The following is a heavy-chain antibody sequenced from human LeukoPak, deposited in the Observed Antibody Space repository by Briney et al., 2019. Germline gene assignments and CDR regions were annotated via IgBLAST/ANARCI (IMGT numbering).Heavy chain of an antibody. D-gene: IGHD1-1*01. CDR2: IKQDGSEK. J-gene: IGHJ4*02. Sequence: GGSLRLSCAASGFTFSSYGMHWVRQAPGKGLEWVANIKQDGSEKYYVDSVKGRFTISRDNAKSSLYLQMNSLRAEDTAVYYCARKAAGTGTVDYWGQGTLVTVSS. CDR3: ARKAAGTGTVDY. V-gene: IGHV3-7*01. CDR1: GFTFSSYG.